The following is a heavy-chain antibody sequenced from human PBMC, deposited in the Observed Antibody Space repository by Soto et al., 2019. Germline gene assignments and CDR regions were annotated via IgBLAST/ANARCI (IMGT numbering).Heavy chain of an antibody. V-gene: IGHV3-74*01. CDR3: ARGRLYYYDSSDY. CDR1: GITFSTYW. Sequence: GGSLRLSCAASGITFSTYWIHWVRQVPGKGLVWVSRINVDGSTTNYADSVKGRFTISRDNAKNTVYLQMNTLRAEDTAMYYCARGRLYYYDSSDYWGQGTLVTVSS. CDR2: INVDGSTT. J-gene: IGHJ4*02. D-gene: IGHD3-22*01.